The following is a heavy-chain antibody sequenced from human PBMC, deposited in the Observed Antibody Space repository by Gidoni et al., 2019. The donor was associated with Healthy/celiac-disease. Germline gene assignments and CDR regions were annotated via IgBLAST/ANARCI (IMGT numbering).Heavy chain of an antibody. J-gene: IGHJ6*02. Sequence: QVQLVQSGAEVKKPGSSVKVSCKASGGTFSSYTISWVRQAPGQGLEWMGRIIPILGIANYAQKFQGRVTITADKSTSTAYMELSSLRSEDTAVYYCALWFGDYGMDVWGQGTTVTVSS. V-gene: IGHV1-69*02. CDR2: IIPILGIA. CDR1: GGTFSSYT. D-gene: IGHD3-10*01. CDR3: ALWFGDYGMDV.